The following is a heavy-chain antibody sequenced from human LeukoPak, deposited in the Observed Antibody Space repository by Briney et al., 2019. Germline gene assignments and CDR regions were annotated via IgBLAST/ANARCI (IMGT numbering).Heavy chain of an antibody. CDR1: GGSISGSF. CDR2: IYASGRT. V-gene: IGHV4-4*07. J-gene: IGHJ3*02. CDR3: ARRLAGSYAFAFDI. D-gene: IGHD1-26*01. Sequence: PSETLSLTCTVSGGSISGSFWSWIRQPAGKGLEWIGRIYASGRTNYNPSLKSRVTISVDTSKNQFSLKLSSVTAADTAVYYCARRLAGSYAFAFDIWGQGTMVTVSS.